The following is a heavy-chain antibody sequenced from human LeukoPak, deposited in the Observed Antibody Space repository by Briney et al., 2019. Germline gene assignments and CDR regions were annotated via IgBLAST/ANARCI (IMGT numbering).Heavy chain of an antibody. CDR3: ASYSGWISYFDY. J-gene: IGHJ4*02. V-gene: IGHV3-48*03. CDR2: ISSSGSTI. CDR1: GFTFSSYE. D-gene: IGHD6-19*01. Sequence: GGSLRLSCAASGFTFSSYEMNWVRQAPGKGLEWVSYISSSGSTIYYADSVKGRFIISRDNAENSLYLQMNSLRAEDTAVYYCASYSGWISYFDYWGQGTLVTVSS.